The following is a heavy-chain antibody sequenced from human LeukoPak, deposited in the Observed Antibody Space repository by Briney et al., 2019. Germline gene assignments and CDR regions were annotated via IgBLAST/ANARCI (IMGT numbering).Heavy chain of an antibody. CDR2: IIPIFGTA. Sequence: GASVKVSCKASGGTFSSYAISWVRQAPGQGLEWMGGIIPIFGTANYAQKFQGRVTITADESTSTAYMELSSLRSEDTAVYYCARDCGRGERRTQRRYFDYWGQGTLVTVSS. J-gene: IGHJ4*02. CDR3: ARDCGRGERRTQRRYFDY. V-gene: IGHV1-69*13. CDR1: GGTFSSYA. D-gene: IGHD1-1*01.